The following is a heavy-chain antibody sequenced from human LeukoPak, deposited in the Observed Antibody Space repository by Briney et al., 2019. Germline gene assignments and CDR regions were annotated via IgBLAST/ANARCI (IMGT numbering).Heavy chain of an antibody. D-gene: IGHD4-17*01. CDR1: GFTFSNAW. CDR3: TTETDYGDLDY. J-gene: IGHJ4*02. V-gene: IGHV3-15*01. CDR2: IKSKTDGGTT. Sequence: GGSLRLSCAASGFTFSNAWMSWVRQAPGKGLGWVGRIKSKTDGGTTDYAAPVKGRFTISRDDSKNTLYLQMNSLKTEDTAVYYCTTETDYGDLDYWGQGTLVTVSS.